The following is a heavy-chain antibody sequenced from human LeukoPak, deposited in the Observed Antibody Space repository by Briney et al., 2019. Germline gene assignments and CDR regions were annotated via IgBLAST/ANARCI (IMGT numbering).Heavy chain of an antibody. Sequence: TSETLSLTCTVSGGSMTNNTFYWGWIRQPPGTGLEWIGSIYHTGPTYYNPSLKSRVTISVDTSKNQFFLKLSSVTAADTAVYYCARVLIWFGQLQNWFDPWGPGTLVTVSS. CDR2: IYHTGPT. CDR1: GGSMTNNTFY. D-gene: IGHD3-10*01. J-gene: IGHJ5*02. CDR3: ARVLIWFGQLQNWFDP. V-gene: IGHV4-39*07.